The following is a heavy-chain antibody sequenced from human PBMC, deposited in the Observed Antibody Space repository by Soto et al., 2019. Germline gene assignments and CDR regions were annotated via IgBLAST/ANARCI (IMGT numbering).Heavy chain of an antibody. CDR1: GFTFSSYA. Sequence: EVQLLESGGGLVQPGGSLRLSCAASGFTFSSYAMRWVRQAPGKGLEWVSAISGSGGSTYYADSVKGRFTISRDNSKNTLYLQMNSLRAEDTAVYYCARSSSTHYYGMDVWGQGTTVTVSS. CDR3: ARSSSTHYYGMDV. CDR2: ISGSGGST. D-gene: IGHD6-6*01. J-gene: IGHJ6*02. V-gene: IGHV3-23*01.